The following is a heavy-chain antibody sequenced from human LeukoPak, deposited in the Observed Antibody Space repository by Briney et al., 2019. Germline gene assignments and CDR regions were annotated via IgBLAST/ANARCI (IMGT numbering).Heavy chain of an antibody. CDR3: ARETIFGVVIPFDY. V-gene: IGHV1-18*01. Sequence: ASVEVSCKASGYTFTSYGISWVRQAPGQGLEWMGWISAYNGNTNYAQKLQGRVTMTTDTSTSTAYMELRSLRSDDTAVYYCARETIFGVVIPFDYWGQGTLVTVSS. D-gene: IGHD3-3*01. J-gene: IGHJ4*02. CDR1: GYTFTSYG. CDR2: ISAYNGNT.